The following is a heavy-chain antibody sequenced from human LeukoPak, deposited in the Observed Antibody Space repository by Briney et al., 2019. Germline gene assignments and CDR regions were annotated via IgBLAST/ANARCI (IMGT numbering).Heavy chain of an antibody. CDR1: GGSISSGSYY. V-gene: IGHV4-61*02. D-gene: IGHD2-2*01. CDR2: IYTSGST. Sequence: PSQTLSLTCTVSGGSISSGSYYWSWIRQPAGKGLEWIGRIYTSGSTNYNPSLKSRVTISVDTSKNQFSLKLSSVTAADTAVYYCARAGLPYRKYQPLPDYWGQGTLVTVSS. J-gene: IGHJ4*02. CDR3: ARAGLPYRKYQPLPDY.